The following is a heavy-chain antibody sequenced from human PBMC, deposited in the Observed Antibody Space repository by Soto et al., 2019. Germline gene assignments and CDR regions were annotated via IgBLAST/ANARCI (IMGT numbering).Heavy chain of an antibody. D-gene: IGHD1-1*01. Sequence: QVHLVQSGAEVKKPGASVKVSCKGSGYAFTTYGITWVRQAPGQGLEWMGWISAHNGNTNYALKLQGRVTVTTDTSTSTAYMELRGLRSDDTAVYYCARGRYGDYWGQGARVTVSS. CDR3: ARGRYGDY. CDR2: ISAHNGNT. J-gene: IGHJ4*02. V-gene: IGHV1-18*01. CDR1: GYAFTTYG.